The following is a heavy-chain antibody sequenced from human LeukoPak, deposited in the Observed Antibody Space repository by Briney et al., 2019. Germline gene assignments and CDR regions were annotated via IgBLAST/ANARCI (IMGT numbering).Heavy chain of an antibody. CDR1: GFTFSSCA. Sequence: PGGSLRLSCAAPGFTFSSCAMSWVRQAPGKGLEWVSAVSGSGGTTYYADSVKGRFTISRDNSKNTLYLQMNSLRAEDTAVYYCAKVVDLARPNLGDYWGQGTLVTVSS. D-gene: IGHD2-15*01. CDR2: VSGSGGTT. CDR3: AKVVDLARPNLGDY. J-gene: IGHJ4*02. V-gene: IGHV3-23*01.